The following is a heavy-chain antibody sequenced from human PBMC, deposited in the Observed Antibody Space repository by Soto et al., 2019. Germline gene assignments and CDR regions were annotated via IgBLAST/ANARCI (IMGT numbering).Heavy chain of an antibody. Sequence: ASVKVSCKASGYTFTSYAMHWVRQAPGQRLEWMGWINAGNGNTKYSQKFQGRVTITRDTSASTAYMELSSLRSEDTAVYYCARQIRRQLWHQNWFDPWGQGTLVTVSS. CDR3: ARQIRRQLWHQNWFDP. J-gene: IGHJ5*02. V-gene: IGHV1-3*01. CDR1: GYTFTSYA. CDR2: INAGNGNT. D-gene: IGHD5-18*01.